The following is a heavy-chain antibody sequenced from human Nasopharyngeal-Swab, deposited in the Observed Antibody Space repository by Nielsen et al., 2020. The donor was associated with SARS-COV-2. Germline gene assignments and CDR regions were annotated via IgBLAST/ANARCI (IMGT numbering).Heavy chain of an antibody. CDR3: ARCGFSTLPFSYYYGMDV. Sequence: GESLKISCAASGFTFSSYGMHWVRQAPGKGLEWVAVIWYDGSNKYYADSVMGRFTISRDNSKNTLYLQMSSLRDEDTAVYYCARCGFSTLPFSYYYGMDVWGQGTTVTVSS. CDR1: GFTFSSYG. J-gene: IGHJ6*02. V-gene: IGHV3-33*01. CDR2: IWYDGSNK.